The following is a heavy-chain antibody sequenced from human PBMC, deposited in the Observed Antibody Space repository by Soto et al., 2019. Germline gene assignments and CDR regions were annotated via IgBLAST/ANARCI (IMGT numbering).Heavy chain of an antibody. CDR3: ARLSTWHYDFWSGLPGGYFDY. D-gene: IGHD3-3*01. CDR1: GGSISSSSYY. V-gene: IGHV4-39*01. J-gene: IGHJ4*02. Sequence: ASETLSLTCTVSGGSISSSSYYWGWIRQPLGKGLEWIGSIYYSGSTYYNPSLKSRVTISVDTSKNQFSLKLSSVTAADTAVYYCARLSTWHYDFWSGLPGGYFDYWGQGTLVTVSS. CDR2: IYYSGST.